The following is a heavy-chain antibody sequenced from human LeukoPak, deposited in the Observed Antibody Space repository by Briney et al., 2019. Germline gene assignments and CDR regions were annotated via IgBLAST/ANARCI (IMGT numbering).Heavy chain of an antibody. CDR1: GYTFTGYY. CDR2: INPNSGGT. CDR3: ARAVRGRCSGGSCYLGN. Sequence: GASVKVSCKASGYTFTGYYMHWVRQAPGQGLEWMGWINPNSGGTNYAQKFQGRVTMTRDTSISTAYMELSRLRSDDTAVYYCARAVRGRCSGGSCYLGNWGQGTLVTVSS. J-gene: IGHJ4*02. D-gene: IGHD2-15*01. V-gene: IGHV1-2*02.